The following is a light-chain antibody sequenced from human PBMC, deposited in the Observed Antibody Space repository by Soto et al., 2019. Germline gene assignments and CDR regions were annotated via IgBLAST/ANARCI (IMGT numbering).Light chain of an antibody. CDR2: EIN. J-gene: IGLJ1*01. CDR3: SSYAGINIYV. CDR1: SSDVGAFNY. V-gene: IGLV2-8*01. Sequence: QSALTQPPSASGSPGQSVTISCTGTSSDVGAFNYVSWYQQHPGKAPKLMIFEINKRPSGVPDRFSGSKSGNTASLTVSGLQAEDEADYYCSSYAGINIYVFXGGTKLTVL.